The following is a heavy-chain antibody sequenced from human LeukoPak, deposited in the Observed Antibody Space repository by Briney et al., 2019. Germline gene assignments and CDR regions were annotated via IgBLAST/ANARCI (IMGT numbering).Heavy chain of an antibody. Sequence: PGGSLRLSCAASGFTFSNYGMHWVRQAPGKGLEWVAVISYDGSNKYYADSVKGRFTISRDNSKNTLYLQMNSLRAEDTAVYYCAREGGDYSPGGFDPWGQGTLVTVSS. D-gene: IGHD4-17*01. CDR2: ISYDGSNK. CDR1: GFTFSNYG. CDR3: AREGGDYSPGGFDP. V-gene: IGHV3-30*03. J-gene: IGHJ5*02.